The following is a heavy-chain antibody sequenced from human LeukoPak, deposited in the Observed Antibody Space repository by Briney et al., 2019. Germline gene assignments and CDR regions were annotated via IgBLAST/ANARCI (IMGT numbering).Heavy chain of an antibody. CDR2: IYYSGST. CDR3: ARFAVWAGPSFDVFHI. V-gene: IGHV4-59*01. Sequence: SETLSLTCTVSGGSISSYYWGWIRQPAGKGLEWIGYIYYSGSTNYNPSLKSRVTISVDTPKNQFSLKLRSVTAADTAVYYCARFAVWAGPSFDVFHIWGPGTLVTVSS. J-gene: IGHJ3*02. D-gene: IGHD3/OR15-3a*01. CDR1: GGSISSYY.